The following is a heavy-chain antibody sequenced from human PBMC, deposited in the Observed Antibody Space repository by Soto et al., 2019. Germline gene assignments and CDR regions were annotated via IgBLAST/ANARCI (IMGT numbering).Heavy chain of an antibody. CDR2: IYHSGST. CDR3: ARVWYYDSSGYYYLK. J-gene: IGHJ4*02. CDR1: GGSISSSNW. D-gene: IGHD3-22*01. Sequence: SETLSLTCAVSGGSISSSNWWSWVRQPPGKGLEWIGEIYHSGSTNYNPSLKSRVTISVDKSKNQFSLKLSSVTAADTAVYYCARVWYYDSSGYYYLKWGQGTPVTVSS. V-gene: IGHV4-4*02.